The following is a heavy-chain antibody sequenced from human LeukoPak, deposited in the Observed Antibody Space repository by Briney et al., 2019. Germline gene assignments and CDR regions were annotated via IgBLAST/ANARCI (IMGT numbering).Heavy chain of an antibody. CDR1: RYTFTGYY. D-gene: IGHD6-13*01. J-gene: IGHJ4*02. V-gene: IGHV1-2*02. CDR3: ARDFSSSWYGY. Sequence: ASVKVSCKASRYTFTGYYMHWVRQAPGQGLEWMGWINPNSGGPNYAQKLQGRVTLTRDTSISTAYMELSRLRPDDTAVYYCARDFSSSWYGYWGQGTLVTVSS. CDR2: INPNSGGP.